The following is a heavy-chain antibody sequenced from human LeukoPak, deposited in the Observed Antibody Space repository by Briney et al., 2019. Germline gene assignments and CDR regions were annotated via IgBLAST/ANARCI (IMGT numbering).Heavy chain of an antibody. CDR2: IYPSDSDT. V-gene: IGHV5-51*01. CDR3: ARPSNSGYDH. Sequence: GESLKISCKASGYNFSTNWLGWVRQMPGKGLEWMGIIYPSDSDTRYSPPFQGQVNISADKSISTTYLQWSSLKASDTAMYYCARPSNSGYDHWGQGALVTVSS. J-gene: IGHJ5*02. CDR1: GYNFSTNW. D-gene: IGHD5-12*01.